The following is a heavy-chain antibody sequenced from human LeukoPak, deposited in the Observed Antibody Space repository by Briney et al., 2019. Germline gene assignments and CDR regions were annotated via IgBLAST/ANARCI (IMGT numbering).Heavy chain of an antibody. CDR2: INPNSGGT. CDR1: GYTFTGYY. J-gene: IGHJ5*02. D-gene: IGHD3-10*01. V-gene: IGHV1-2*02. CDR3: ARAPRITMVRGVPFFDP. Sequence: ASVKVSCKASGYTFTGYYMHWVRQAPGQGLEWMGWINPNSGGTNYAQKFQGRVTMTRDTSISTAYMELSRLRSDDTAVYYCARAPRITMVRGVPFFDPWGQGTLVTVSS.